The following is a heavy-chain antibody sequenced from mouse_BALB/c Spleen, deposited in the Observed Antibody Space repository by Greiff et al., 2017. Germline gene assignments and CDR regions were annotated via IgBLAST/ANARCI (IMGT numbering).Heavy chain of an antibody. J-gene: IGHJ4*01. CDR3: AREDYYRYDGGYAMDY. CDR2: INPSTGYT. D-gene: IGHD2-14*01. Sequence: QVQLKQSGAELAKPGASVKMSCKASGYTFTSYWMHWVKQRPGQGLEWIGYINPSTGYTEYNQKFKDKATLTADKSSSTAYMQLSSLTSEDSAVDYCAREDYYRYDGGYAMDYWGQGTSVTVSS. CDR1: GYTFTSYW. V-gene: IGHV1-7*01.